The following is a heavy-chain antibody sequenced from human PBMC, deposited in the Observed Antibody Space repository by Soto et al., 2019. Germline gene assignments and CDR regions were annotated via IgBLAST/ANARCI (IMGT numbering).Heavy chain of an antibody. Sequence: QVQLQESGPGLVKPSETLSLTCTVSGGSISSYYWSWIRQPPGKGLEWIGYIYYSGSTNYNPSLKSRVTISVDTSKNQFSLKLSSVTAADTAVYYCARATNWNYAPPMDYYYYMDVWGKGTTVTVSS. J-gene: IGHJ6*03. V-gene: IGHV4-59*01. CDR3: ARATNWNYAPPMDYYYYMDV. D-gene: IGHD1-7*01. CDR1: GGSISSYY. CDR2: IYYSGST.